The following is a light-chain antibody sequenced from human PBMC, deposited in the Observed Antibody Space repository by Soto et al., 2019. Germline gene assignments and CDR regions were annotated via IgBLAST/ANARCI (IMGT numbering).Light chain of an antibody. J-gene: IGKJ1*01. CDR2: DAS. CDR3: QQRSNWPL. V-gene: IGKV3-11*01. Sequence: EIVLTQSPATLSLSPGERATLSCRASQSVSSYLAWYQQKPGQAPRLLIYDASNRATGIPARFSGSGSGTDFTLTISSLEPVDFAVYYCQQRSNWPLFGQGTKVEIK. CDR1: QSVSSY.